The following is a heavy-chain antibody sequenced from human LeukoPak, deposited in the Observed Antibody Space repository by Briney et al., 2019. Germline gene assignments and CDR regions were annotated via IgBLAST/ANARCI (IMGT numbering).Heavy chain of an antibody. V-gene: IGHV3-23*01. CDR2: ISGSGGTT. CDR3: AKTNDYYSD. Sequence: GGSLRLSCAASGFTFSSYVMNWVRQAPGKGLEWVSGISGSGGTTYYADSVKGRFTISRDNSKNSLSLQVSSLTAEDTAVYYCAKTNDYYSDWGQGTLVTVSS. D-gene: IGHD3-22*01. CDR1: GFTFSSYV. J-gene: IGHJ4*02.